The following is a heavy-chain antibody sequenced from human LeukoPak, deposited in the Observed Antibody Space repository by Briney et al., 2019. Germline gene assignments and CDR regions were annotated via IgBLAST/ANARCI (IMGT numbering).Heavy chain of an antibody. D-gene: IGHD3-22*01. CDR1: GYTFTSYA. V-gene: IGHV1-3*01. Sequence: ASVKVSCKASGYTFTSYAMHWVRQAPGQRLEWMGWINAGNGNTKYSQKFQGRVTITRDTSASTAYMELSSLRSEDTAVNYCARHGYDSSGYYGPSDYWGQGTLVTVSS. J-gene: IGHJ4*02. CDR3: ARHGYDSSGYYGPSDY. CDR2: INAGNGNT.